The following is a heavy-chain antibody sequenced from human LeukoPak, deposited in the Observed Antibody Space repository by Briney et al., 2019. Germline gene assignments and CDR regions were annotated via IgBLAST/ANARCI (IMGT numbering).Heavy chain of an antibody. J-gene: IGHJ6*03. CDR3: AKQEIQLWFMDV. Sequence: PSETLSLTCTVPVGSITSSSYYWGWIRQPPGKGLEWIGSIYYSGSTYYNPSLKSRVTISVDTSKNQFSLKLSSVTAADTAVYYCAKQEIQLWFMDVWGKGTTVTVSS. D-gene: IGHD5-18*01. V-gene: IGHV4-39*07. CDR2: IYYSGST. CDR1: VGSITSSSYY.